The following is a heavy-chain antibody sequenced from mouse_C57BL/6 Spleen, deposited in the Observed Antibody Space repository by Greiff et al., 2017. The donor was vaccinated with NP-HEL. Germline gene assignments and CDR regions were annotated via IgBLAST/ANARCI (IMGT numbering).Heavy chain of an antibody. CDR3: ARGYYDYGYFDY. V-gene: IGHV1-47*01. Sequence: QVTLKVSGAELVKPGASVKMSCKASGYTFTTYPIEWMKQNHGKSLEWIGNFHPYNDDTKYNEKFKGKATLTVEKSSSTVYLELSRLTSDDSAVYYCARGYYDYGYFDYWGQGTTLTVSS. CDR1: GYTFTTYP. D-gene: IGHD2-4*01. J-gene: IGHJ2*01. CDR2: FHPYNDDT.